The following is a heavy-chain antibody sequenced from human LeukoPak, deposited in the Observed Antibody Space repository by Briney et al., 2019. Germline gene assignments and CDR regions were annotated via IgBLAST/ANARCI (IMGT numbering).Heavy chain of an antibody. Sequence: SETLSLTCTVSGGSISSYCWSWIRQPAGKGLEWIGRIYTSGSTNYNPSLKSRVTMSVDTSKTQFSLKLSSVTAADTAVYYCAREVLWFGELSGFDWGQGTLVTVSS. D-gene: IGHD3-10*01. V-gene: IGHV4-4*07. CDR1: GGSISSYC. CDR2: IYTSGST. CDR3: AREVLWFGELSGFD. J-gene: IGHJ4*02.